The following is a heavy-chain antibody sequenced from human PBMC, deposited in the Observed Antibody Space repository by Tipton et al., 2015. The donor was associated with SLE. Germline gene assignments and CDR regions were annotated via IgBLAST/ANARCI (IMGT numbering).Heavy chain of an antibody. Sequence: SLRLSCAASGFTFSSYGMHWVRRAPGKGLEWVAVIWYDGSNKYYADSVKGRFTISRDNSKNTLCLQMNSLRAEDTVVYYCAKDGGSYHYYGMDVWGQGTTVTVSS. D-gene: IGHD1-26*01. J-gene: IGHJ6*02. CDR3: AKDGGSYHYYGMDV. V-gene: IGHV3-30*18. CDR1: GFTFSSYG. CDR2: IWYDGSNK.